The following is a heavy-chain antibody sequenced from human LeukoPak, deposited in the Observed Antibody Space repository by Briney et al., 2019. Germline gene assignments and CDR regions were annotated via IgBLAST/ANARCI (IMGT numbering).Heavy chain of an antibody. CDR3: ARGYCDSTSCYIDP. Sequence: GGSLRLSCAASGFTFSGYWMNWVRQAPGKGLEWVANVKQDGSEKYYVDSVKGRFSISRDNAKNSLYLQLNSLRAEDTAVYYCARGYCDSTSCYIDPWGQGTLVTVSS. CDR1: GFTFSGYW. CDR2: VKQDGSEK. D-gene: IGHD2-2*02. V-gene: IGHV3-7*01. J-gene: IGHJ5*02.